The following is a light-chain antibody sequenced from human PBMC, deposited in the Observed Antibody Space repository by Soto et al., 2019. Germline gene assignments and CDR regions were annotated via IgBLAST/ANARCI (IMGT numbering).Light chain of an antibody. J-gene: IGLJ2*01. CDR1: SGHGSYI. Sequence: QLVLTQSSSASASLGSSVKLTCTLSSGHGSYIIAWHHQQPGKAPRYLMKLEGSGSYNKGSGVPDRFSGSSSGADRYLTISNLQFEDEANYYCETWDSNTRVFGGGTQLTVL. CDR3: ETWDSNTRV. V-gene: IGLV4-60*02. CDR2: LEGSGSY.